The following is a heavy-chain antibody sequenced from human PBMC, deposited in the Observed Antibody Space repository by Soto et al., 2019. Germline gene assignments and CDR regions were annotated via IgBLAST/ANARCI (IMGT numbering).Heavy chain of an antibody. Sequence: SETLSLTCTVSGGSVSSGSYYWSWIRQPPGKGLEWIGYIYYSGSTNYNPSLKSRVTISVDTSKNQFSLKLSSVTAADTAVYYCGGMATITVAFDIWGQGTMVTVSS. CDR1: GGSVSSGSYY. D-gene: IGHD5-12*01. CDR3: GGMATITVAFDI. CDR2: IYYSGST. J-gene: IGHJ3*02. V-gene: IGHV4-61*01.